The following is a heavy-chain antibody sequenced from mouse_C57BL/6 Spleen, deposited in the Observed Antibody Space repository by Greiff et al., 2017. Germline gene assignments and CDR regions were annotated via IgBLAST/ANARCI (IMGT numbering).Heavy chain of an antibody. CDR1: GFNIKDDY. D-gene: IGHD1-1*01. Sequence: VQLQQSGAELVRPGASVKLSCTASGFNIKDDYMHWVKQRPEQGLEWIGWIDPENGATEYAAKFQGQATITADTSSNTAYLQLSSLTSEDTAVYYCTYYYGSSYDYAMEDWGQGTSVTVSS. CDR3: TYYYGSSYDYAMED. CDR2: IDPENGAT. J-gene: IGHJ4*01. V-gene: IGHV14-4*01.